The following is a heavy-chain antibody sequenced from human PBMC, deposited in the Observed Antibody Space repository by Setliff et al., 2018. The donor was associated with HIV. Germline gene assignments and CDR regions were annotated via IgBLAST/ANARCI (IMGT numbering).Heavy chain of an antibody. Sequence: TSETLSLTCAVFGGSFSDFYWSWIRQPPGKGLEWIGEISYSGSTVYNPSLKSRVTISVDTSKNQFSLKLSSVTAADTAVYYCARRILDYGNNPYFDYWSQGTLVTVSS. V-gene: IGHV4-34*01. CDR3: ARRILDYGNNPYFDY. CDR2: ISYSGST. D-gene: IGHD4-17*01. CDR1: GGSFSDFY. J-gene: IGHJ4*02.